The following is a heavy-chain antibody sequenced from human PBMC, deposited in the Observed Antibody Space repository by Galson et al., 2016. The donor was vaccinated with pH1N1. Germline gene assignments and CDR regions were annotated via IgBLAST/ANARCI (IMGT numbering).Heavy chain of an antibody. CDR3: TTDADDPMDV. CDR1: GLIFKNFA. V-gene: IGHV3-33*01. J-gene: IGHJ6*04. Sequence: CAASGLIFKNFAMHWVRQAPGKGLEWVAFIWMDGTGQKYADSVKGRFIISRDNSKSTLYLQMNSLGDEDTAIYYCTTDADDPMDVWGIGTTVTVSP. CDR2: IWMDGTGQ. D-gene: IGHD3-16*01.